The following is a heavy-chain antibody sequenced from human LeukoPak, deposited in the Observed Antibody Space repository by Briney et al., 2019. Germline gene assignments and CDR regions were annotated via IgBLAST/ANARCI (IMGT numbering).Heavy chain of an antibody. CDR3: ARVRAYDDYGDYFDY. CDR2: IKQDGSEK. V-gene: IGHV3-7*05. Sequence: GGSLRLSCEASGFTFNRHWMIWVRQAPGKGLEWVANIKQDGSEKHYVGSVKGRFTISRDNAKNSLYLQMTSLRADDSAVYYCARVRAYDDYGDYFDYWGQGSLVTVSS. D-gene: IGHD4-17*01. CDR1: GFTFNRHW. J-gene: IGHJ4*02.